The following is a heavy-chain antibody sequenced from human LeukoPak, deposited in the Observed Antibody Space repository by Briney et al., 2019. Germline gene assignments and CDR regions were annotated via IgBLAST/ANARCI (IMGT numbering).Heavy chain of an antibody. V-gene: IGHV3-53*01. Sequence: GGSLRLSCAASGFTVNNNYMSWVRQAPGKGLEWVSLIYSGGSTYYADSVKGRFTISRDNSKNTLYLQMNSLRAEDTAVYYCARGAYGDYDYWGQGTLVTVSS. CDR1: GFTVNNNY. J-gene: IGHJ4*02. CDR3: ARGAYGDYDY. CDR2: IYSGGST. D-gene: IGHD4-17*01.